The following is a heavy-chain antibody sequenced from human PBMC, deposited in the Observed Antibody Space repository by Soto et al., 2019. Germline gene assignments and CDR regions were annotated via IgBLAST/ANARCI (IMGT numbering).Heavy chain of an antibody. CDR3: AKDHRLRFLEWLPGGGFDP. CDR1: GFTFDDYA. Sequence: EVQLVESGGGLVQPGRSLRLSCAASGFTFDDYAMHWVRQAPGKGLEWVSGISWNSGSIGYADSVKGRFTISRDNAKNSLYLQMNSLRAEDTALYYCAKDHRLRFLEWLPGGGFDPWGQGTLVTVSS. V-gene: IGHV3-9*01. D-gene: IGHD3-3*01. CDR2: ISWNSGSI. J-gene: IGHJ5*02.